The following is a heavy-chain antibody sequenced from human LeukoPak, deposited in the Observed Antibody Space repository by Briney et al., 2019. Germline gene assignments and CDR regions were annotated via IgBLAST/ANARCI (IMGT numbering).Heavy chain of an antibody. V-gene: IGHV3-15*01. CDR3: TTEEDLRITQNDY. J-gene: IGHJ4*02. CDR1: GFTFSNAW. CDR2: IKSKTDGGTT. Sequence: AGGSLRLSCAASGFTFSNAWMSGVRQAPGKGLEWVGRIKSKTDGGTTDYAAPVKGRFTISRDDSKNTLDLQMNSLKTEDTAVYYCTTEEDLRITQNDYWGQGTLVTVSS. D-gene: IGHD3-10*01.